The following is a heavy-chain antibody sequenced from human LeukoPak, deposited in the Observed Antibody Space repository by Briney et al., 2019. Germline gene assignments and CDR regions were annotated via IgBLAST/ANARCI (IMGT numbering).Heavy chain of an antibody. CDR1: GGSISSSPYH. Sequence: PSETLSLTCTVSGGSISSSPYHWGWIRQPPGKGLEWIGNIYYSGTTYYNPSLKSRVTISVDTSKNQFSLKLSSVAAADTAVYYCAGGLYYDFWSGYYGYWGQGTLVTVSS. V-gene: IGHV4-39*07. CDR2: IYYSGTT. CDR3: AGGLYYDFWSGYYGY. J-gene: IGHJ4*02. D-gene: IGHD3-3*01.